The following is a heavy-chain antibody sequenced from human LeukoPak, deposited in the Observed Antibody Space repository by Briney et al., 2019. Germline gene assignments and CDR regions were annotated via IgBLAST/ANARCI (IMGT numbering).Heavy chain of an antibody. CDR2: INQDGSDK. CDR1: GFTFSNYW. J-gene: IGHJ4*02. Sequence: GGSLRLSCVASGFTFSNYWMSWVRQAPGKGLEWVANINQDGSDKYYADSVKGRFTISRDNSKNTLYLQMNSLRAEDTAVYYCARGYSYGPFDYWGQGTLVTVSS. D-gene: IGHD5-18*01. CDR3: ARGYSYGPFDY. V-gene: IGHV3-7*01.